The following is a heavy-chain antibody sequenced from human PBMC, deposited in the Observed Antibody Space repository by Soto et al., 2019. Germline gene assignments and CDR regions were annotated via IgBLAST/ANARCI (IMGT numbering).Heavy chain of an antibody. J-gene: IGHJ6*02. CDR3: AKTVTTRTYYYYYGMDV. V-gene: IGHV4-39*01. Sequence: PSETLSLTCTVSGGSISSSSYYWGWIRQPPGKGLEWIGSIYYSGSTYYNPSLKSRVTISVDTSKNQFSLKLSSVTAADTAVYYCAKTVTTRTYYYYYGMDVWGPGTTVTV. CDR2: IYYSGST. CDR1: GGSISSSSYY. D-gene: IGHD4-17*01.